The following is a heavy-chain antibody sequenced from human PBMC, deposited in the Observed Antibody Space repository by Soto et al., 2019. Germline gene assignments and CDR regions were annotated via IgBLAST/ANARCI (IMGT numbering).Heavy chain of an antibody. CDR2: IYYSGST. D-gene: IGHD6-13*01. Sequence: SETLSLTCTVSGGSISSSSYYWGWIRQPPGKGLEWIGSIYYSGSTYYNPSLKSRVTISVDTSKNQFSLKLSSVTAADTAVYYCARQGQQGQFDPWGQGTLVTVSS. CDR3: ARQGQQGQFDP. J-gene: IGHJ5*02. V-gene: IGHV4-39*01. CDR1: GGSISSSSYY.